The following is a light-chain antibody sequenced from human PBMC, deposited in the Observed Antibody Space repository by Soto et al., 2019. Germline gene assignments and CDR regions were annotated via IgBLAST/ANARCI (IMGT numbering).Light chain of an antibody. CDR3: SAWDDSLTGRV. V-gene: IGLV1-44*01. J-gene: IGLJ1*01. CDR1: SSNIGGNT. Sequence: QSVLTQPPSASGTPGQRVTMSCSGSSSNIGGNTVTWYQQLPGTAPKLLIYRNNQRPSGVPDRFSGSKSGTSASLAISGLQSDDEADYYCSAWDDSLTGRVFGTGTKLTVL. CDR2: RNN.